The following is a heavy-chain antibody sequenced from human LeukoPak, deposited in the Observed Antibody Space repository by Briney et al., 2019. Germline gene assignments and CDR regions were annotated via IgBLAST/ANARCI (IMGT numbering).Heavy chain of an antibody. CDR2: ISSSSSYI. V-gene: IGHV3-21*01. Sequence: GGSLRLSCAASGFTFNNYWMSWVRQAPGKGLEWVSSISSSSSYIYYADSVKGRFTISRDNAKNSLYLQMNSLRAEDTAVYYCARGSLAYCGGDCYSWGYWGQGTLVTVSS. D-gene: IGHD2-21*02. CDR3: ARGSLAYCGGDCYSWGY. CDR1: GFTFNNYW. J-gene: IGHJ4*02.